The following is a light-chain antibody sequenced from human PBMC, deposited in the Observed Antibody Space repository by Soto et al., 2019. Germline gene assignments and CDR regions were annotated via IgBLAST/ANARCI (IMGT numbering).Light chain of an antibody. CDR2: AAS. CDR1: QGISTY. CDR3: QQFKSYPLT. Sequence: DIPLTQSPFFLSASVGDRVTITCRASQGISTYLAWHQQRPGKAPKVLIHAASTLQSGVPSRFSGSGSGTEFTLTISSLQPEDFATYYCQQFKSYPLTFGGGTKVEIK. V-gene: IGKV1-9*01. J-gene: IGKJ4*01.